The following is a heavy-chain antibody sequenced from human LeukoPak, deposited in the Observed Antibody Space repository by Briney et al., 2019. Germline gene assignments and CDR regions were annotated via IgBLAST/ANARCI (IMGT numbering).Heavy chain of an antibody. Sequence: ASVKVSCKASGYTFSNYGIIWVRQAPGRGLEWMGWMSDYNGYRNCAQNFQGRVAMTTDTSTSTAYMELRSLTSDDTALYYCARAKIVVVPSAMPFGFDHWGQGTLVTVSS. CDR2: MSDYNGYR. V-gene: IGHV1-18*01. J-gene: IGHJ4*02. CDR3: ARAKIVVVPSAMPFGFDH. CDR1: GYTFSNYG. D-gene: IGHD2-2*01.